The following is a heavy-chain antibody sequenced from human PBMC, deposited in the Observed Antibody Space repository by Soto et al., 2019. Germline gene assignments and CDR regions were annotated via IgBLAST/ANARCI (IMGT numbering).Heavy chain of an antibody. CDR1: GYTFTSYG. V-gene: IGHV1-18*01. J-gene: IGHJ4*02. CDR3: ARGRGWYDY. CDR2: ISTSHGYT. D-gene: IGHD6-19*01. Sequence: QVKLVQSGAEVKKPGASVKVSCKAFGYTFTSYGITWVRQAPGQGLEWMGWISTSHGYTSYAQKVQGRVTMTRDTSASTAYMELTTLRSEDTAVYYCARGRGWYDYWGQGTQVIVSS.